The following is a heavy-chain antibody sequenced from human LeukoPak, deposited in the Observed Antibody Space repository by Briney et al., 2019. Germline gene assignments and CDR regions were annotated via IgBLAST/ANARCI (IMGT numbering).Heavy chain of an antibody. Sequence: GGSLRVSCAASGFTFSDYYMSWIRQAPGKGLEWVSCISSSSRYTNYADSVKGRFTISRDNAKNSLYLQMNSLRAEDTAVYYCARAPPDYDTLTAEYYFDYWGQGTLVTVSS. D-gene: IGHD3-9*01. CDR1: GFTFSDYY. CDR3: ARAPPDYDTLTAEYYFDY. CDR2: ISSSSRYT. V-gene: IGHV3-11*05. J-gene: IGHJ4*02.